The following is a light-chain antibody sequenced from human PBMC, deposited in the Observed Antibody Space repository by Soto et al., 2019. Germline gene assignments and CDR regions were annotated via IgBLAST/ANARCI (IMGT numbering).Light chain of an antibody. V-gene: IGKV3-11*01. J-gene: IGKJ3*01. CDR2: DAS. Sequence: EIVLTQSPATLSLSPGERATLSCRTSQSVSSYLAWYQQKPGQAPRLLIYDASNRVTGIPDRFSGSGSGTDFTLTTSSLEPEDFAVYYCQQRSNWPITFGPGTKVDIK. CDR1: QSVSSY. CDR3: QQRSNWPIT.